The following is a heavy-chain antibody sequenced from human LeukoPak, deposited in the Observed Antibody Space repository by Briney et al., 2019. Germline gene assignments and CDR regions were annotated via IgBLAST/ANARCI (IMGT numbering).Heavy chain of an antibody. CDR1: GGSLSDYY. CDR2: IHHSGST. Sequence: SETLSLTCAVSGGSLSDYYWSWIRQPPGKGLEWIGEIHHSGSTNYSPSLKSRVTISISTSRNQFSLKLNSVTAADTAVYYCARWGLRRGTYSNLWGHGTLVTVSS. CDR3: ARWGLRRGTYSNL. V-gene: IGHV4-34*01. J-gene: IGHJ5*02. D-gene: IGHD3-16*01.